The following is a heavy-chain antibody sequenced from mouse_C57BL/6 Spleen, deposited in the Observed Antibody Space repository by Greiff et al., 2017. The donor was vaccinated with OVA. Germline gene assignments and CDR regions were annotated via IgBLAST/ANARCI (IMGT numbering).Heavy chain of an antibody. J-gene: IGHJ3*01. V-gene: IGHV1-47*01. CDR3: ARRTDSSGYGAWFAY. D-gene: IGHD3-2*02. CDR1: GYTFTTYP. CDR2: FHPYNDDT. Sequence: QVHVKQSGAELVKPGASVKMSCKASGYTFTTYPIEWMKQNHGKSLEWIGNFHPYNDDTKYNEKFKGKATLTVEKSSSTVYLELSRLTSDDSAVYYCARRTDSSGYGAWFAYWGQGTLVTVSA.